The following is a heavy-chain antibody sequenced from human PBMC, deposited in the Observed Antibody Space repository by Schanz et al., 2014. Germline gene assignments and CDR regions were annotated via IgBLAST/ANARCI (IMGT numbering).Heavy chain of an antibody. J-gene: IGHJ4*02. CDR1: GYTFNNYTYV. V-gene: IGHV1-18*01. CDR2: ISAYNGHT. CDR3: ARGRTFDY. Sequence: QVLQVQSGSELKKPGTSVKVSCKASGYTFNNYTYVMIWVRQAPGQGLEWMGWISAYNGHTDYAQKLQGRVTLTTDTSTSTAYIELHILTSEDTAVYYCARGRTFDYWGQGTLVTVSS.